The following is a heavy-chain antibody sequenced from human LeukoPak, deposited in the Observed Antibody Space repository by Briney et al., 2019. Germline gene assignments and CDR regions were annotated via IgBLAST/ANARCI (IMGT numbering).Heavy chain of an antibody. D-gene: IGHD3-22*01. V-gene: IGHV3-11*01. CDR2: ISSSGSTI. J-gene: IGHJ4*02. Sequence: GGSLRLSCAASGFTFSDYYMSWIRQAPGKGLEWVSYISSSGSTIYYADSVKGRFTISRDNAKNSLYLQMNSLRAEDTAVYYCARDFQSYYDSSGILNDYWGQGTLVTVSS. CDR3: ARDFQSYYDSSGILNDY. CDR1: GFTFSDYY.